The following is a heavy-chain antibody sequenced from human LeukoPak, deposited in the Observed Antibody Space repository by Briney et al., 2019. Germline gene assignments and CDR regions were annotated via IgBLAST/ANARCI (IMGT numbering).Heavy chain of an antibody. Sequence: ASVKVSCKASGYTFTGYYMHWVRQAPGQGLEWMGWINPNSDYTAYAQQFQGRVTMTRNTSISTVYMELSSLRSEDTAVYYCVRRGRGYYFQYGLDVWGQGTTVTVSS. CDR1: GYTFTGYY. CDR2: INPNSDYT. CDR3: VRRGRGYYFQYGLDV. D-gene: IGHD3-16*01. J-gene: IGHJ6*02. V-gene: IGHV1-8*02.